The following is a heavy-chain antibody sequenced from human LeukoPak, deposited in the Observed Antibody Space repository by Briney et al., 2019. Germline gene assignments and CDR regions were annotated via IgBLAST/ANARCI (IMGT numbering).Heavy chain of an antibody. D-gene: IGHD2-15*01. CDR3: TTDEIRRYCSGGSCPTYYFDY. V-gene: IGHV3-15*01. Sequence: XXVGXXKXXXDGXTTDYAAPVKGRFTISRDDSKNTLYLQMNSLKTEDTAVYYCTTDEIRRYCSGGSCPTYYFDYWGQGTLVTVSS. CDR2: XKXXXDGXTT. J-gene: IGHJ4*02.